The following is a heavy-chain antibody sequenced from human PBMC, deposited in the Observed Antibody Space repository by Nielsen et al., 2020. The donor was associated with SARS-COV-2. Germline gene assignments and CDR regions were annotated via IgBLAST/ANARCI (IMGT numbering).Heavy chain of an antibody. Sequence: ASVKVSCKASGYTFTSYYMHWVRQAPGQGLEWMGRINPNSGGTNYAQKFQGRVTMTRDTPTSTAYMELRSLRSDDTAVYYCARDPGDEWLRLSYYYYGMDVWGQGTTVTVSS. CDR1: GYTFTSYY. D-gene: IGHD5-12*01. CDR2: INPNSGGT. CDR3: ARDPGDEWLRLSYYYYGMDV. V-gene: IGHV1-2*06. J-gene: IGHJ6*02.